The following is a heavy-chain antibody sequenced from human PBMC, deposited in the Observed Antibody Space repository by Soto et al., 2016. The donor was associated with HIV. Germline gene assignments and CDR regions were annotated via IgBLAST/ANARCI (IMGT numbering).Heavy chain of an antibody. J-gene: IGHJ3*02. CDR1: GFTFSSYD. CDR3: ARGRGSYDAGGYYFEAFDI. CDR2: IGTGGDT. Sequence: EVQLVESGEAWYSLGSLRLSCAASGFTFSSYDMHWVRQATGKGLEWVSGIGTGGDTYYLGSVKGRFTISRENAKNSWYLQMNSLRAGDTAVYYCARGRGSYDAGGYYFEAFDIWGQGTMVTVSS. V-gene: IGHV3-13*04. D-gene: IGHD3-22*01.